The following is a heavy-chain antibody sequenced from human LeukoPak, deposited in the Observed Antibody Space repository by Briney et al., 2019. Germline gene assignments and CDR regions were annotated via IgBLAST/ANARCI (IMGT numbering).Heavy chain of an antibody. CDR1: VGSISRSSYY. Sequence: TETLSLTCTVSVGSISRSSYYWGWIRQPPGKGLEWIGAIYYSGIPYYNPSLKSRVTLSVDTSKNQFSLRLSFVTAADTAVYYCARHERGYYFDYWGQGTLVTVSS. D-gene: IGHD3-16*01. V-gene: IGHV4-39*01. J-gene: IGHJ4*02. CDR3: ARHERGYYFDY. CDR2: IYYSGIP.